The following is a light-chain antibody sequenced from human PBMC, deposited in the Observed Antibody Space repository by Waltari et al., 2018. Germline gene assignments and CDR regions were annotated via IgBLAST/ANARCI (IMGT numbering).Light chain of an antibody. CDR2: DVN. V-gene: IGLV2-11*01. CDR3: CSYAVGTYTWF. J-gene: IGLJ2*01. CDR1: SNHIGDSTY. Sequence: QSALTQPRPVSGSPGQSVTISCPGTSNHIGDSTYFSWYHQHPGQAPPVVLHDVNRRPSGVPDRFTASKSGNTASLTISGLQAEDEGDYYCCSYAVGTYTWFFGGGTKLTVL.